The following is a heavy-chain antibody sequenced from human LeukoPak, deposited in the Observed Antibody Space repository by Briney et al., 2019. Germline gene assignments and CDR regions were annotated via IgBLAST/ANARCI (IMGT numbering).Heavy chain of an antibody. V-gene: IGHV3-74*01. CDR1: GFTFSGYW. J-gene: IGHJ4*02. CDR2: INTDGSSA. Sequence: GGSLRLSCAASGFTFSGYWMHWVRQAPEKGPVWVSRINTDGSSANYADSVKGRFTISRDNAKNTLYLQMNSLRAEDTAVYYCARGGIVGGTTHLVFDYWGQGTLVTVSS. CDR3: ARGGIVGGTTHLVFDY. D-gene: IGHD1-26*01.